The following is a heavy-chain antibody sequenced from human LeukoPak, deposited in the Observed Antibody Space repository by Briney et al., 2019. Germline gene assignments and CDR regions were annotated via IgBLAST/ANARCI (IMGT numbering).Heavy chain of an antibody. CDR2: TYYKSKWYN. Sequence: SQTLSLTCAISGDSVSSNTAAWNWIRQSPSRGLEWLGRTYYKSKWYNEYAVSVKSRITINPDTSKNQFSLQLNSVTPEDTAVYYCARLSGSYFDFDYWGQGTLVTVSS. V-gene: IGHV6-1*01. CDR3: ARLSGSYFDFDY. CDR1: GDSVSSNTAA. J-gene: IGHJ4*02. D-gene: IGHD1-26*01.